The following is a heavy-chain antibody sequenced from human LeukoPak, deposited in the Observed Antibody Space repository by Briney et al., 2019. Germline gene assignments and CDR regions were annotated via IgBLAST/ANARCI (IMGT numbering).Heavy chain of an antibody. CDR1: GFTFSSHG. J-gene: IGHJ4*02. CDR3: ARETYYYDITYYYIKYFDY. CDR2: ISSSGTTI. V-gene: IGHV3-48*04. D-gene: IGHD3-22*01. Sequence: GGSLRLSCAASGFTFSSHGMNWVRQAPGKGLEWVAYISSSGTTIYYADSVKGRFTISRDNAKNSLYLQMNSLRAEDTAVYYCARETYYYDITYYYIKYFDYWGQGTLVTVSS.